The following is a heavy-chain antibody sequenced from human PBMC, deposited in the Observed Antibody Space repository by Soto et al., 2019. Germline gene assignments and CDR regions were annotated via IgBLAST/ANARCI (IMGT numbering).Heavy chain of an antibody. CDR1: GGSISSYY. Sequence: SETLSLTCTVSGGSISSYYWSWVRQPAGKGLEWIGRIYTSGSTNYNPSLKSRVTMSVDTPKNQFSMKLSSVTAADTAVYYCARASYRTRPSQVGSDWFIWSQGTRVTVSS. D-gene: IGHD2-2*01. V-gene: IGHV4-4*07. CDR2: IYTSGST. CDR3: ARASYRTRPSQVGSDWFI. J-gene: IGHJ4*02.